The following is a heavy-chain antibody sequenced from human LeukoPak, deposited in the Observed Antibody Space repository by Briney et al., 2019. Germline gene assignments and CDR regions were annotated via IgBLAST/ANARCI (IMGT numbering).Heavy chain of an antibody. CDR3: ARDSIAAAGLYFDY. CDR1: GYTFTGYR. Sequence: ASVKVSCKASGYTFTGYRMHWVRQAPGQGLEWMGWIDPNSGGTRYAQKFQGRVTMTRDTSISAAYMELSRLTSDDTAVYYCARDSIAAAGLYFDYWGQGTLVTVSS. D-gene: IGHD6-13*01. V-gene: IGHV1-2*02. CDR2: IDPNSGGT. J-gene: IGHJ4*02.